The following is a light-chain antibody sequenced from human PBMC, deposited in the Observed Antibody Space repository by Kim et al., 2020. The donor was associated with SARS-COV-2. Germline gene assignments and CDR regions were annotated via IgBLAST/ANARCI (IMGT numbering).Light chain of an antibody. CDR1: QDIRND. J-gene: IGKJ5*01. V-gene: IGKV1-17*01. CDR3: LQHSTYPIT. Sequence: ASVGDRVTIACRASQDIRNDLGWYQQNPGRAPKRLIYGASSLQSGVPSRFSGSGSGTEFTLTITSVQPEDFATYFCLQHSTYPITFGQGTRLEIK. CDR2: GAS.